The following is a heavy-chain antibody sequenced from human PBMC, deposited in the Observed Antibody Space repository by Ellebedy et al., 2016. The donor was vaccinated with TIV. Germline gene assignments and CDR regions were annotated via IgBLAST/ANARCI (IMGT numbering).Heavy chain of an antibody. CDR3: ATDRTYVLNI. CDR1: GFTFSSYN. V-gene: IGHV3-74*01. D-gene: IGHD3-10*02. J-gene: IGHJ3*02. CDR2: IKSDGSST. Sequence: GESLKISCAVSGFTFSSYNMNWVRQAPGKGLVWVSHIKSDGSSTSYADSVKGRFTISRDNAKNTLYLQMNSLRAEDTAVYYCATDRTYVLNIWGQGTMVTVSA.